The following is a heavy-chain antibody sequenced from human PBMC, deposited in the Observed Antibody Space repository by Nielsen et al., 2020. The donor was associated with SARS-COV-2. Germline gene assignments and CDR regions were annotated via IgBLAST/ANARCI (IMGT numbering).Heavy chain of an antibody. D-gene: IGHD6-6*01. J-gene: IGHJ6*02. V-gene: IGHV4-4*02. CDR2: IYHSGST. CDR1: GGSISSSNW. Sequence: SDTLSLTCAVSGGSISSSNWWSWVRQPPGKGLEWIGEIYHSGSTNYNPSLKSRVTISVDKSKHQFSLKLSSVTAADTAVYYCARDARDSSSSNSYYYYGMDVWGQGTTVTVSS. CDR3: ARDARDSSSSNSYYYYGMDV.